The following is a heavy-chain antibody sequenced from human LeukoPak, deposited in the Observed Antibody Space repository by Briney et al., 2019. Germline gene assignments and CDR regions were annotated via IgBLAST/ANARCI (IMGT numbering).Heavy chain of an antibody. D-gene: IGHD3-3*01. Sequence: GRSLRLSCTTSGFTFGDYAMSWVRQAPGKGLEWVGFIRSNGYGGTTEYAASVKGRFTISRDDSKSIAYLQMNSLKTEDTAVYYCTSPGDDYDFWSGTYYFDYWGQGTLVTVSS. V-gene: IGHV3-49*04. CDR2: IRSNGYGGTT. CDR3: TSPGDDYDFWSGTYYFDY. CDR1: GFTFGDYA. J-gene: IGHJ4*02.